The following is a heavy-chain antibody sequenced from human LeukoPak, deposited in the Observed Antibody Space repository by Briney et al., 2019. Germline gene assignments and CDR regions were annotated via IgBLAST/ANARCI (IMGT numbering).Heavy chain of an antibody. D-gene: IGHD3-9*01. J-gene: IGHJ6*04. V-gene: IGHV1-18*04. Sequence: ASVKVSCKASGYTFTSYGISWVRQAPGQGLEWMGWISAYNDNTNYAQKLQGRVTMTTDTSTSTAYMELRSLRSDDTAVYYCAREVYDILTGYYGYYYYGMDVWGKGTTVTVSS. CDR3: AREVYDILTGYYGYYYYGMDV. CDR1: GYTFTSYG. CDR2: ISAYNDNT.